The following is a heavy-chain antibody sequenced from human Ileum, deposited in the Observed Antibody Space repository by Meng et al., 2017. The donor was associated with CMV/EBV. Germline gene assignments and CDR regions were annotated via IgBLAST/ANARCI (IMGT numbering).Heavy chain of an antibody. D-gene: IGHD2-2*01. Sequence: EVQLVESGGGLVKPGGSLRLSGAASGFTFSSYSMNWVRQAPGKGLEWISYFSRSFDNIAYADSVKGRFTISRDNAKNSLYLQMNSLRAEDTAVYFCVRDDAWAFDYWGQVTLVTVSS. J-gene: IGHJ4*02. CDR2: FSRSFDNI. V-gene: IGHV3-21*03. CDR3: VRDDAWAFDY. CDR1: GFTFSSYS.